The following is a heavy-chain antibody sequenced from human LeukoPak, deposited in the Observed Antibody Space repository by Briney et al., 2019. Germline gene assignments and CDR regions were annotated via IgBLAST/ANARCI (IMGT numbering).Heavy chain of an antibody. Sequence: GGSLRLSCAASGFTFSSYAMHWVRQAPGKGLEWVAVISYDRSNKYYADSVKGRFTISRDNSKNTLYLQMNSLRAEDTAVYYCAREGGYSYGSLIGYWGQGTLVTVSS. CDR1: GFTFSSYA. CDR3: AREGGYSYGSLIGY. CDR2: ISYDRSNK. V-gene: IGHV3-30*04. J-gene: IGHJ4*02. D-gene: IGHD5-18*01.